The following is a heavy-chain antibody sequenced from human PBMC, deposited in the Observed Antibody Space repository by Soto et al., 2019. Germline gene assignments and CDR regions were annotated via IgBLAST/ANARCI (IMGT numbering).Heavy chain of an antibody. J-gene: IGHJ6*02. CDR1: GGSISSYY. V-gene: IGHV4-4*07. CDR3: AVDTAWDVLDHDGMDV. CDR2: IYTSGST. Sequence: QVQLQESGPGLVKPSETLSLTCTVSGGSISSYYWCWIRQPAGKGLEWIGRIYTSGSTNYNPSLKSRVTMSVDTSKNQFSLKLSSVPAADTAVYYCAVDTAWDVLDHDGMDVWGQGTTVTVSS. D-gene: IGHD5-18*01.